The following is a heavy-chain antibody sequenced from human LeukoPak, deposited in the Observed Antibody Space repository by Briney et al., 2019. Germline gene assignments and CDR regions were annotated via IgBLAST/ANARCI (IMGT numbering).Heavy chain of an antibody. CDR1: GFTFSGYW. J-gene: IGHJ4*02. CDR2: IKQDGSEK. Sequence: GGSLRLSCAASGFTFSGYWMTWVRQAPGKGLEWVANIKQDGSEKYYVDSVKGRFTISRDNAKNSVYLQMNSLRAEDTAAYYCARTFMWGQGTLVTVSS. CDR3: ARTFM. V-gene: IGHV3-7*01.